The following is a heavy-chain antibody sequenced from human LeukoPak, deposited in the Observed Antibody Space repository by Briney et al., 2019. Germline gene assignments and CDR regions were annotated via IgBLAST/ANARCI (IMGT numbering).Heavy chain of an antibody. CDR2: ISSSGSTI. CDR3: ARDGGGVVITSDAFDI. D-gene: IGHD3-22*01. Sequence: GGSLRLSCAASGFTFSSYAMNWVRQAPGKGLEWVSYISSSGSTIYYADSVKGRFTISRDNAKNSLYLQMNSLRAEDTAVYYCARDGGGVVITSDAFDIWGQGTMVTVSS. J-gene: IGHJ3*02. CDR1: GFTFSSYA. V-gene: IGHV3-48*03.